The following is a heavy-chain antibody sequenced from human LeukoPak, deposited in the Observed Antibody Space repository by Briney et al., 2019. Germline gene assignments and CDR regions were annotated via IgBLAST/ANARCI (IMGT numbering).Heavy chain of an antibody. D-gene: IGHD3-3*01. Sequence: GGSLRLSCAVSGFTFSSYTMNWVRQAPGKGLEWVSYITSSSSTIYYADSVKGRFTISRDNAKNSLYLQMNSLRAEDTAVYYCARDSYYDFWSGYTEMIDAFDIWGQGTMVTVSS. CDR2: ITSSSSTI. J-gene: IGHJ3*02. CDR1: GFTFSSYT. V-gene: IGHV3-48*04. CDR3: ARDSYYDFWSGYTEMIDAFDI.